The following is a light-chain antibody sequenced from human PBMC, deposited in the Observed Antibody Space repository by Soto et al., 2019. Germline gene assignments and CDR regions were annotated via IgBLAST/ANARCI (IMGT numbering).Light chain of an antibody. V-gene: IGKV2-28*01. CDR1: QSLLHSNGYNY. J-gene: IGKJ4*01. CDR2: LGS. CDR3: MQTLQTPVT. Sequence: DIVMTQSPLSLPVTPGEPASISCRSSQSLLHSNGYNYLDWYLQKPGQPPQLLISLGSNRASGVPDRFSGSGSGTDFTLKIITVEAEDVGVYYCMQTLQTPVTFGEGTKVEIK.